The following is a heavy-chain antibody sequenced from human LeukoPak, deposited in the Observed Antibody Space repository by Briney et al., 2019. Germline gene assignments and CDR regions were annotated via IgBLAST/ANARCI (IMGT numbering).Heavy chain of an antibody. CDR2: IYYSGST. Sequence: SETLSLTCTVSGGSISSRSYYWGWIRQPPGKGLEWIGSIYYSGSTYYNPSLKSRVTISVDTSKNQFSLKLSSVTAADTAVYYCARNSLDCSSTSCYDYWGQGTLVTVSS. J-gene: IGHJ4*02. V-gene: IGHV4-39*01. D-gene: IGHD2-2*01. CDR1: GGSISSRSYY. CDR3: ARNSLDCSSTSCYDY.